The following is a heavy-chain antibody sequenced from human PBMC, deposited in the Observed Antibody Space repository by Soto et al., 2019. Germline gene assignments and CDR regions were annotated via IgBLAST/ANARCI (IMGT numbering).Heavy chain of an antibody. CDR2: TRNKANSYTT. V-gene: IGHV3-72*01. D-gene: IGHD1-26*01. CDR1: GFTFSDYY. J-gene: IGHJ4*02. Sequence: EVQLVESGGGLVQPGGSLRLSCAASGFTFSDYYMDWVRQVPGKGLEWVGRTRNKANSYTTEYVASVKGRFSISRDDSKDSMYLQMNSLKTEDTAFYYCARDTGGSYDYCGQGALVTVSS. CDR3: ARDTGGSYDY.